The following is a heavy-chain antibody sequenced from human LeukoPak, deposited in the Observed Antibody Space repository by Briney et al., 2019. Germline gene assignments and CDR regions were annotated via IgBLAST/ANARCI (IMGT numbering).Heavy chain of an antibody. CDR1: GFTFSSYA. D-gene: IGHD4-17*01. J-gene: IGHJ4*02. CDR3: ARVPHYGDYVHYYFDY. V-gene: IGHV3-23*01. CDR2: VSGSADGT. Sequence: PGGSLRLSCAASGFTFSSYAMSWVRQAPGKGLEWVSGVSGSADGTYYADSVMGRFTISRDNAKNSLYLQMNSLRAEDTAVYYCARVPHYGDYVHYYFDYWGQGTLVTVSS.